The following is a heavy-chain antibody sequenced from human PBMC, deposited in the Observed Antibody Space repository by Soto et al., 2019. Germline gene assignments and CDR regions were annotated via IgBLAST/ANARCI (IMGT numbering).Heavy chain of an antibody. CDR1: GFTFSSYS. V-gene: IGHV3-48*02. CDR3: ARDPAGGFYYYYYGMDV. CDR2: ISSSSSSM. J-gene: IGHJ6*02. Sequence: PGGSLRLSCAASGFTFSSYSMNWVRQAPGKGLEWVSYISSSSSSMYYADSVKGRFTNSRDNAKNSLYLQMRSLRDEDTAVYYCARDPAGGFYYYYYGMDVWGQGTTVTVSS. D-gene: IGHD3-16*01.